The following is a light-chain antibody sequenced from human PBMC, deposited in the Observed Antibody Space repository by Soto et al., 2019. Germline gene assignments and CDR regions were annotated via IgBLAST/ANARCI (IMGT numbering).Light chain of an antibody. CDR2: GAS. Sequence: EIVMTQSPATLSVSPGERATLSCRASQSVSSSLAWYQKKPGQAPRLLIYGASTRATGIPARFSGSGSGTEFTLTISSLQSEDFAVYYCQQYSNLWTFGQGTRVEIK. V-gene: IGKV3-15*01. CDR1: QSVSSS. J-gene: IGKJ1*01. CDR3: QQYSNLWT.